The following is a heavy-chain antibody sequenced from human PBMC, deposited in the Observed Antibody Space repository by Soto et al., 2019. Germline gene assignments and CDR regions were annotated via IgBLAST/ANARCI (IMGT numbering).Heavy chain of an antibody. Sequence: SETLSLTCTVSGGSINTADYYWSWVRRPPGEGLEWIGFIPQSGYASYNPSLRSRATLSSDTSKNQFSLKLTSVTAADSAVYFCARGLSGYVSELDHWGQGTLVTVSS. CDR2: IPQSGYA. CDR3: ARGLSGYVSELDH. D-gene: IGHD5-12*01. J-gene: IGHJ4*02. CDR1: GGSINTADYY. V-gene: IGHV4-30-4*01.